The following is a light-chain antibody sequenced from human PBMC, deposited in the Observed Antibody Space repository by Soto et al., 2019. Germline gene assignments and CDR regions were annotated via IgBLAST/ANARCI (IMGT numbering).Light chain of an antibody. J-gene: IGKJ1*01. V-gene: IGKV1-39*01. CDR3: EQSYSTPWG. CDR1: QSISSY. Sequence: DIQVTQSPASVSASVGDRVTITCRASQSISSYLNWYQQKPGKAPKLLIYAASSLQSGVPSRFSGSGSGTDFTLTISSLQPEDFATYYCEQSYSTPWGFGQGTKVDI. CDR2: AAS.